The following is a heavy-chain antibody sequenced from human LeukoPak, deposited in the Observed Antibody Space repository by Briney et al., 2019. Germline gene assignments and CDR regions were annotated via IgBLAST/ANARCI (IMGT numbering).Heavy chain of an antibody. CDR1: GFDLTTYA. Sequence: GGSLRLSCAASGFDLTTYAMTWVRQAPAKGLEWVSSIGIGGGGTYSADSVKGRFTISRDNSENTLHLQMNNLRVEDTARYFCARCMVLSQGWCNWFDPWGQGTLVTVSS. J-gene: IGHJ5*02. CDR2: IGIGGGGT. CDR3: ARCMVLSQGWCNWFDP. V-gene: IGHV3-23*01. D-gene: IGHD6-13*01.